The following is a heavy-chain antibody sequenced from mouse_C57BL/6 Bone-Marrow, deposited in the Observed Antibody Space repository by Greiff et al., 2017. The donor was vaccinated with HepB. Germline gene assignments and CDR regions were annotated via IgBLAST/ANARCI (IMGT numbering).Heavy chain of an antibody. V-gene: IGHV1-72*01. D-gene: IGHD1-1*01. Sequence: QVQLKESGAELVKPGASVKLSCTASGYTFTSYCMHWVKQRPGRGLEWIGRIDPNGGVTKYKEKFKGKATLTVDKASSTAYMQLSSLTSEDSAVYYCERAITTGIAVGYWGQGTTVTVSS. CDR1: GYTFTSYC. J-gene: IGHJ2*01. CDR2: IDPNGGVT. CDR3: ERAITTGIAVGY.